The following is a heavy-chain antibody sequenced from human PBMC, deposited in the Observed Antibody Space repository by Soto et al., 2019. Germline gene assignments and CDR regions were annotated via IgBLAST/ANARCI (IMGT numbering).Heavy chain of an antibody. CDR2: VYYTGTT. D-gene: IGHD4-17*01. Sequence: QVLLQESGPGQVKPSETLSLTCTVSGGSIGSYHWSWVRQPPGKGLEWIASVYYTGTTNYNPSLGSRVTISIDAPEIQISLKLTSVTAADTAFYYCARDTVLTGMFDFWGQGTLVTVSS. CDR3: ARDTVLTGMFDF. CDR1: GGSIGSYH. V-gene: IGHV4-59*01. J-gene: IGHJ4*02.